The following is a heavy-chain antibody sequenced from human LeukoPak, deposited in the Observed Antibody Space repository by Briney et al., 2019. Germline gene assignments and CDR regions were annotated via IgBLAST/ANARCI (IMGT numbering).Heavy chain of an antibody. CDR2: IYYSGST. CDR3: ARSDIAAALGYDY. CDR1: GGSISSSSYY. D-gene: IGHD6-13*01. V-gene: IGHV4-39*01. J-gene: IGHJ4*02. Sequence: SETLSLTCTVSGGSISSSSYYWGWIRQPPGKGLEWIGSIYYSGSTYYNPSLKSRVTISVDTSKNQFSLKLSSVTAADTAVYYCARSDIAAALGYDYWGQGTLVTVSS.